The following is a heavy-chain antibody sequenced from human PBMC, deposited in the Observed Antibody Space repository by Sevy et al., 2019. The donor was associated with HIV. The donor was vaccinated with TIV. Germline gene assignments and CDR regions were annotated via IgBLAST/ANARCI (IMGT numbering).Heavy chain of an antibody. CDR3: ARDLITFGGVIVDYYYYGMDV. J-gene: IGHJ6*02. D-gene: IGHD3-16*02. V-gene: IGHV4-4*07. CDR2: IYTSGST. Sequence: SETLSLTYTVSGGSISSYYWSWIRQPAGKGLEWIGRIYTSGSTNYNPSLKSRVTMSVDTSKNQFSLKLSSVTAADTAVYYCARDLITFGGVIVDYYYYGMDVWGQGTTVTVSS. CDR1: GGSISSYY.